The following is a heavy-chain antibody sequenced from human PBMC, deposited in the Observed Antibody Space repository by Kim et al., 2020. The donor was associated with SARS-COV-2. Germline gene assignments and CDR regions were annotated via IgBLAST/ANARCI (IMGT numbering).Heavy chain of an antibody. J-gene: IGHJ4*02. Sequence: NYSPSFQGHVTISADKSISTAYLQWSSLKASDTAMYYCAIIRGGYFDYWGQGTLVTVSS. V-gene: IGHV5-10-1*01. D-gene: IGHD3-10*01. CDR3: AIIRGGYFDY.